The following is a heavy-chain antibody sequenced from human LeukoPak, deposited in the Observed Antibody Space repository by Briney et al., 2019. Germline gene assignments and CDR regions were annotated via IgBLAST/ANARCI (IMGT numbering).Heavy chain of an antibody. V-gene: IGHV3-30-3*01. CDR1: GFTLSRYE. Sequence: GGSLRLSCAVSGFTLSRYEVDWVRQAPGKGLEWVAVISYDGSNKYYADSVKGRFTISRDNSKNRLYLQMNSLRAEDTAVYYCAIQISVVVVATACYWGQGNLVTVSS. D-gene: IGHD2-15*01. J-gene: IGHJ4*02. CDR2: ISYDGSNK. CDR3: AIQISVVVVATACY.